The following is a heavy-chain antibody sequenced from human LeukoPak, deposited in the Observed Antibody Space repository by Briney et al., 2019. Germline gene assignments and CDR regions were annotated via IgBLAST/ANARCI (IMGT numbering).Heavy chain of an antibody. V-gene: IGHV3-64D*06. J-gene: IGHJ4*02. CDR2: INSDGGST. CDR1: GFTFSSYS. CDR3: VKVKEQQLIRYFFDC. D-gene: IGHD6-13*01. Sequence: GGSRRLSCSASGFTFSSYSMHWVRQAPGKGLEHISTINSDGGSTYYADSVKGRFTVSRDNSKNTLHLQMSSLRAEDTAVYYCVKVKEQQLIRYFFDCWGQGALVTVSS.